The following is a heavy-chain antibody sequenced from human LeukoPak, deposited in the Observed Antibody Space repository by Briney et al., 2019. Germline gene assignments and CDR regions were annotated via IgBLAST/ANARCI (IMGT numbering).Heavy chain of an antibody. J-gene: IGHJ4*02. CDR3: AKDPYSSSSGYFDY. CDR2: ISSDGSDK. Sequence: GGSLRLSCAASGFTSRSYAMHWVRQAPGKGLEWVAVISSDGSDKFYADSVKGRFTISRDNSKNTLYLQMNSLRAEDTAVYYCAKDPYSSSSGYFDYWGQGTLVTVSS. V-gene: IGHV3-30*18. D-gene: IGHD6-6*01. CDR1: GFTSRSYA.